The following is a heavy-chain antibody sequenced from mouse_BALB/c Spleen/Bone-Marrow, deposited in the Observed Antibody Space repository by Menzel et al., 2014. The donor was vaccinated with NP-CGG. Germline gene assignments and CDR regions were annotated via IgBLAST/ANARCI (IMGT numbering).Heavy chain of an antibody. J-gene: IGHJ3*01. Sequence: EVQRVESGGGLVQPGGSLKISCAASGFDFSRYWMNWVRQAPGKGLEWIGEINPDSSMINYTPSLKDKFIISRDNAKNTLFLQMSKVKSEDTALYYCARPETGSWFAYWGQGTLVTVSA. CDR3: ARPETGSWFAY. CDR2: INPDSSMI. D-gene: IGHD4-1*01. V-gene: IGHV4-1*02. CDR1: GFDFSRYW.